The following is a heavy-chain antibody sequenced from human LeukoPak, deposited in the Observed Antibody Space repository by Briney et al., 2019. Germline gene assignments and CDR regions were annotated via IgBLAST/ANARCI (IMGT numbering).Heavy chain of an antibody. D-gene: IGHD1-20*01. CDR2: IYYSGST. CDR3: ARLGLPNWNYVGY. Sequence: PSETLSLTCTVSGGSISGSSYYWGWIRQPPGKGLEWIGSIYYSGSTYYHPSLKSRVTISVDTSKNQFSLKLSSVTAADTAVYYCARLGLPNWNYVGYWGQGTLVTVSS. J-gene: IGHJ4*02. CDR1: GGSISGSSYY. V-gene: IGHV4-39*01.